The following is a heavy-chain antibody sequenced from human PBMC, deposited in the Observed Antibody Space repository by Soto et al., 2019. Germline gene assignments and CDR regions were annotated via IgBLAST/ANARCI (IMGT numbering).Heavy chain of an antibody. D-gene: IGHD1-1*01. CDR1: GASVRSYH. CDR2: VQMSGTT. J-gene: IGHJ5*02. Sequence: SETLSLTCAVSGASVRSYHWSWIRQAAGKGLEWIGRVQMSGTTNYNPSLKTRVTMSLDTSKNEVSLRMTSVTAADTAVYFCAKDRSTMRWFDPWGQGILVTSPQ. V-gene: IGHV4-4*07. CDR3: AKDRSTMRWFDP.